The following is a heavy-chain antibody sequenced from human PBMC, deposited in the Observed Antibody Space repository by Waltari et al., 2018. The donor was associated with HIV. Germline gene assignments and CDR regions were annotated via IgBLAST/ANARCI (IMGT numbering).Heavy chain of an antibody. D-gene: IGHD3-22*01. V-gene: IGHV4-34*01. CDR2: INHSGST. CDR3: ARGHYYDSSGYISPRWFDP. CDR1: GGSFSGYY. J-gene: IGHJ5*02. Sequence: QVQLQQWGAGLLKPSETLSPTCAVYGGSFSGYYWSWIRQPPGKGLEWIGEINHSGSTNYNPALKSRVTISVDTSKNQFSLKLSSVTAADTAVYYCARGHYYDSSGYISPRWFDPWGQGTLVTVSS.